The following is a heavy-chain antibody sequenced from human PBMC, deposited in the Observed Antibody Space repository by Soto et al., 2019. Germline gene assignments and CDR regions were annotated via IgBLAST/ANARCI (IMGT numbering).Heavy chain of an antibody. CDR2: INPNDGDT. CDR1: GNTFTGYF. V-gene: IGHV1-2*02. CDR3: ARVKNYFITTGPLDS. Sequence: ASVKVSCKASGNTFTGYFMHWVRQAPGQGLEWMGWINPNDGDTNYAQKFQGRVTMTRATSISTAYMELSSLISDDTAVYYCARVKNYFITTGPLDSWGQGTLVTVSS. J-gene: IGHJ4*02. D-gene: IGHD3-22*01.